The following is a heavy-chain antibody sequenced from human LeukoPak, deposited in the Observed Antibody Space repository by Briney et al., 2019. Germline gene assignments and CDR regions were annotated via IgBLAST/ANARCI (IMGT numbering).Heavy chain of an antibody. CDR3: AEAGGYGDYGHWYFDL. D-gene: IGHD4-17*01. Sequence: GGSLGLSCAASGFTFSSYGMSWVRQAPGKGLEWVSAISGGGGGTHYADSVKGRFTISRDNSKNTLYLQMSSLRAEDTAVYYCAEAGGYGDYGHWYFDLWGRGTLVTVSS. V-gene: IGHV3-23*01. J-gene: IGHJ2*01. CDR2: ISGGGGGT. CDR1: GFTFSSYG.